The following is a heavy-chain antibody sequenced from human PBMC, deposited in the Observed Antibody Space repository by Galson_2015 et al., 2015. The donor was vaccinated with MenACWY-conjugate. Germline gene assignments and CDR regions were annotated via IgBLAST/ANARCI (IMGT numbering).Heavy chain of an antibody. Sequence: SLRLSCAASGFTFSTYAMSWVRQAPGKGLEWVSAISGSGGSTYYADSVRGRFTISRDNSKSTLYLQMNSLRAEDTAVYYCAKRGVYGSGGYFTNNWFDPWGQGSLVTVSS. D-gene: IGHD3-10*01. CDR3: AKRGVYGSGGYFTNNWFDP. J-gene: IGHJ5*02. V-gene: IGHV3-23*01. CDR1: GFTFSTYA. CDR2: ISGSGGST.